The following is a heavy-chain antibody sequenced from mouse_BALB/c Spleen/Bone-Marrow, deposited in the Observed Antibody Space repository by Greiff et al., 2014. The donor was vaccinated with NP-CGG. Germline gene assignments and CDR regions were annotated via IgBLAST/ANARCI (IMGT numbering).Heavy chain of an antibody. Sequence: EVQVVESGPELVKPGASVKISCKASGYSFTGYFMNWVMQSHGKSLEWIGRINPYNGDTFYNQKFKGKATLTVDKSSSTAHMELRSLASEDSAVYYCARGYYDSSSWFAYWGQGTLVTVSA. V-gene: IGHV1-20*02. J-gene: IGHJ3*01. CDR1: GYSFTGYF. CDR2: INPYNGDT. D-gene: IGHD1-1*01. CDR3: ARGYYDSSSWFAY.